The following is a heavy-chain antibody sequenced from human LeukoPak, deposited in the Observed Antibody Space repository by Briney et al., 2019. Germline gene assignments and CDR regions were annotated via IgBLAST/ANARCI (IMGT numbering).Heavy chain of an antibody. J-gene: IGHJ4*02. Sequence: GGSLRLSCAASGFSVGTNYMSWVRQAPGKGLEWVSVIYSGDSTYYADSVKGRFSISRDNSKNTLELQMNSLRVEDTAVFYCARDRGGGYCSGGSCYNVVLDCWGQGILVTVSS. D-gene: IGHD2-15*01. CDR2: IYSGDST. V-gene: IGHV3-66*01. CDR3: ARDRGGGYCSGGSCYNVVLDC. CDR1: GFSVGTNY.